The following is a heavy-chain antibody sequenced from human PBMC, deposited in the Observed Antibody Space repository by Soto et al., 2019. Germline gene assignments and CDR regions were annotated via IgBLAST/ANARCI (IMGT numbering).Heavy chain of an antibody. J-gene: IGHJ6*02. CDR2: INPNTGGT. Sequence: ASVKVSCKASGGTFSSYAISWVRQAPGQGLEWMGWINPNTGGTTYAQKFQGRVTLTWDTSINTAYMEPSSLRPDDTAMYYCARERYQVLSDGMDVWGQGTSVTVSS. CDR1: GGTFSSYA. CDR3: ARERYQVLSDGMDV. V-gene: IGHV1-2*02. D-gene: IGHD3-16*01.